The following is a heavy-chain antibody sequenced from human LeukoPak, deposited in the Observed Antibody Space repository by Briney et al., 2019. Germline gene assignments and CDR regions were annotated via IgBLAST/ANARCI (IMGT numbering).Heavy chain of an antibody. D-gene: IGHD3-10*01. CDR2: INHSGST. CDR1: GGSFSGYY. CDR3: ARGLVRGVIYS. Sequence: SSETLSLTCAVYGGSFSGYYRSWIRQPPGKGLEWIGEINHSGSTNYNPSLKSRVTISVDTSKNQFSLKLSSVTAADTAVYYCARGLVRGVIYSWGQGTLVTVSS. J-gene: IGHJ5*02. V-gene: IGHV4-34*01.